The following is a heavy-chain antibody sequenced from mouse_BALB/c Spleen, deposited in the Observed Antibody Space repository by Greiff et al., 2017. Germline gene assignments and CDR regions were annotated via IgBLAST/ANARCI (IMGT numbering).Heavy chain of an antibody. D-gene: IGHD1-1*01. CDR2: INPDSSTI. Sequence: VQLKESGGGLVQPGGSLKLSCAASGFDFSRYWMSWVRQAPGKGLEWIGEINPDSSTINYTPSLKDKFIISRDNAKNTLYLQMSKVRSEVTALYYCARLGYYGAMDYWGQGTSVTVSS. CDR3: ARLGYYGAMDY. CDR1: GFDFSRYW. J-gene: IGHJ4*01. V-gene: IGHV4-1*02.